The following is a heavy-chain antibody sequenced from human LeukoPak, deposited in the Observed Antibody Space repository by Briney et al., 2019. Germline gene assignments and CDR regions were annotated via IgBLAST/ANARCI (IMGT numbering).Heavy chain of an antibody. D-gene: IGHD3-22*01. CDR3: ARDLGGTNSSGYYGFDI. Sequence: PGGSLRLSCAASGFIFRSHWMSWVRQAPGKGLEWVASIKQDGSGSFYVDSVKGRFTISRDNAKKSLYLYMNSLRVEDTAVFYCARDLGGTNSSGYYGFDIWGQGTMVTVSS. J-gene: IGHJ3*02. CDR1: GFIFRSHW. V-gene: IGHV3-7*01. CDR2: IKQDGSGS.